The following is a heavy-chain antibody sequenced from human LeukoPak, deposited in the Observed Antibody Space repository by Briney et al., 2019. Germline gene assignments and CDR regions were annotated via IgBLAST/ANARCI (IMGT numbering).Heavy chain of an antibody. CDR3: AKGPYSSGWNDY. J-gene: IGHJ4*02. V-gene: IGHV3-23*01. D-gene: IGHD6-19*01. CDR1: GFTFSTYG. CDR2: ISASGGST. Sequence: GGSLRLSCAGSGFTFSTYGMTGVRQAPGKGLEWVSGISASGGSTYYADSVKGRFTISRDNSKNTLYLQMNSLRAEDTAVYYCAKGPYSSGWNDYWGQGTLVIVSS.